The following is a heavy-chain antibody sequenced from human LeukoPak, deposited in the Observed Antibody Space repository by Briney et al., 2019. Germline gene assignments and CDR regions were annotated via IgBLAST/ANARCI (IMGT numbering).Heavy chain of an antibody. CDR1: GFTFSSYG. V-gene: IGHV3-30*02. CDR3: AKGEAMAAPGNWLDP. D-gene: IGHD5-24*01. Sequence: GGSLRLSCAASGFTFSSYGMHWVRQAPGKGLEWVAFIRYDGSNKYYADSVKGRFTISRDNSKNTLYLQMNSLRAEDTAVYYCAKGEAMAAPGNWLDPWGQGTLVTVSS. J-gene: IGHJ5*02. CDR2: IRYDGSNK.